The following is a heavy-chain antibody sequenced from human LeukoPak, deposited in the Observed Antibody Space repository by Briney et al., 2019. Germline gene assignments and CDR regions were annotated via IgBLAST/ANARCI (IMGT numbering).Heavy chain of an antibody. Sequence: GGSLRLSCAASGFTFSSYSMNWVRQAPGKGLEWVSSISSSSSYIYYADSVKGRFTISRDNAKNSLYLQMNSLRAEDTAVYYCARDGLPIVVVPAALQYYYYYGMDVWGQGTTVTVSS. J-gene: IGHJ6*02. CDR3: ARDGLPIVVVPAALQYYYYYGMDV. CDR1: GFTFSSYS. CDR2: ISSSSSYI. D-gene: IGHD2-2*02. V-gene: IGHV3-21*01.